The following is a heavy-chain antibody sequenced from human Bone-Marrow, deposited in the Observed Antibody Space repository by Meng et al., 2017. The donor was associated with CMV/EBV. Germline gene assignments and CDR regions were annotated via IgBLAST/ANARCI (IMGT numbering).Heavy chain of an antibody. V-gene: IGHV3-30-3*01. CDR3: SRGDTTIRYYYYGMDV. J-gene: IGHJ6*02. CDR1: GFTFSSYA. CDR2: ISYDGSNI. D-gene: IGHD5-18*01. Sequence: GESLKISCAASGFTFSSYAMHWVRQSPGKGLEWLAVISYDGSNIYYADSVKGRFTISRDNSKNTLYLQMNSLRVDDTAVYYCSRGDTTIRYYYYGMDVWGRGTTVTVSS.